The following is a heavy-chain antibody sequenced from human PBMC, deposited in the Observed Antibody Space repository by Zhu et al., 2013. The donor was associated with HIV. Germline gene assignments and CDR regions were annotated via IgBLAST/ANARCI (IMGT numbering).Heavy chain of an antibody. CDR2: INPKSGGS. CDR3: ARERGLESTGDFDY. J-gene: IGHJ4*02. D-gene: IGHD1-1*01. V-gene: IGHV1-2*02. Sequence: QVQLVQSGAEVKKPGASVKVSCKASGYTFTGYYMHWVRQAPGQGLEWMGWINPKSGGSNYAQKFHGRVTMTRDTSINTVYMELRSLRSDDTAAYYCARERGLESTGDFDYVGPGNPGHRLL. CDR1: GYTFTGYY.